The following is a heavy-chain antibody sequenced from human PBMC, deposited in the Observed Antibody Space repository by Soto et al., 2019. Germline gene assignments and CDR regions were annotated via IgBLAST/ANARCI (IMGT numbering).Heavy chain of an antibody. CDR1: GGSISIRDYY. J-gene: IGHJ5*02. V-gene: IGHV4-39*02. Sequence: QMQLQESGPGLVKPSETLSLTCTVSGGSISIRDYYWGWIRQPPGKGLEWIGSVYYSGTTYYNPSLKSRVTISVDTSKNQFSLKVSSVTAADTAVYYCARESRYNWFDPWGQGTRVTVSS. CDR2: VYYSGTT. CDR3: ARESRYNWFDP.